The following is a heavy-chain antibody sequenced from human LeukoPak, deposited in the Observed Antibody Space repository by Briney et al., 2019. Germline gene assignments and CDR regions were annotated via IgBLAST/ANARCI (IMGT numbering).Heavy chain of an antibody. CDR1: GFTFSSYA. V-gene: IGHV3-30*04. CDR3: AKAGFYDILTDGLDI. J-gene: IGHJ3*02. Sequence: GGSLRLSCAASGFTFSSYAMHWVRQAPGKGLEWVAIISYDGINKYYADSVKGRFTISRDNSKNTLYLQMNSLRVEDTAVYYCAKAGFYDILTDGLDIWGQGTMVIVSS. CDR2: ISYDGINK. D-gene: IGHD3-9*01.